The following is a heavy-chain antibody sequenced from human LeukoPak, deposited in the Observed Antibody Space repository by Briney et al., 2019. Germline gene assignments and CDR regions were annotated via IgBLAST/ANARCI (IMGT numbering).Heavy chain of an antibody. V-gene: IGHV3-11*01. CDR3: AREASSSRYYYYYMDV. D-gene: IGHD6-13*01. CDR1: GFTFSDYY. Sequence: GGSLRLSCAAPGFTFSDYYMSWIRQAPGKGLEWVSYISSSGSTIYYADSVKGRFTISRDNAKNSLYLQMNSLRAEDTAVYYCAREASSSRYYYYYMDVWGKGTTVTVSS. J-gene: IGHJ6*03. CDR2: ISSSGSTI.